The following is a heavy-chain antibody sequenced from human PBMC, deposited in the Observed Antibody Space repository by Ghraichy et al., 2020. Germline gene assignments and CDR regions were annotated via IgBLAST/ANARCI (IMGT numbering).Heavy chain of an antibody. V-gene: IGHV4-39*01. J-gene: IGHJ4*02. CDR3: ARRTIAATIDY. CDR2: IYYSGTT. CDR1: GGSISSSSYY. D-gene: IGHD6-6*01. Sequence: SETLSLTCTVSGGSISSSSYYWAWIRQPPGKGLEWIGSIYYSGTTFYSPSLKSRVTISVDTSKNQFSLKLNSVTAVDTAVYYCARRTIAATIDYWGQGTLVTVSS.